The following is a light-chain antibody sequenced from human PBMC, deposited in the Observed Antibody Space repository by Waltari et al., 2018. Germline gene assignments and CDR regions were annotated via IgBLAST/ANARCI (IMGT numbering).Light chain of an antibody. Sequence: SYELTQPPSVSVSPGQAARITCSGDALPKKYAYWYQQKSGQAPVRVIYEDSKRPSGIPARFSGSSSGTTATLTLSGAQVEDEGDYYCYSTDSSGTQRVFGGGTKLTVL. J-gene: IGLJ2*01. CDR3: YSTDSSGTQRV. CDR1: ALPKKY. CDR2: EDS. V-gene: IGLV3-10*01.